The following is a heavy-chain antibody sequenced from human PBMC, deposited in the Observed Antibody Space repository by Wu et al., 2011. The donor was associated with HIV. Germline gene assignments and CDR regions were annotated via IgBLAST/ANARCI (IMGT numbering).Heavy chain of an antibody. D-gene: IGHD3-16*01. V-gene: IGHV1-69*14. J-gene: IGHJ4*03. CDR3: ARGWGGGITYGFGVST. CDR2: IIPIFGTA. Sequence: QVKLVQSGAEVKKPGSSVKVSCKASGGTFSRYIITWVRQAPGQGLEWMGGIIPIFGTANYAQKFQGRVTIIADKSANTAYMELSSLRSEDTAVYYCARGWGGGITYGFGVSTWGHGNLVTV. CDR1: GGTFSRYI.